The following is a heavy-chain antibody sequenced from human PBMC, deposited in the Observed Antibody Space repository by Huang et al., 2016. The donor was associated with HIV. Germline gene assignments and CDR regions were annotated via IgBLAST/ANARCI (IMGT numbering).Heavy chain of an antibody. CDR2: VYETGTA. CDR3: ARDNWGPFLTTIDS. CDR1: GGSISDHH. V-gene: IGHV4-59*11. D-gene: IGHD7-27*01. Sequence: QVHLQESGPGLVKPSETLSITCSVSGGSISDHHWGWIRKSPRKGLEWIGSVYETGTANYNPALKRRVTIFLDKSKNQLSLNLGSMTAADTAIYYCARDNWGPFLTTIDSWGPGSLVTVSS. J-gene: IGHJ4*02.